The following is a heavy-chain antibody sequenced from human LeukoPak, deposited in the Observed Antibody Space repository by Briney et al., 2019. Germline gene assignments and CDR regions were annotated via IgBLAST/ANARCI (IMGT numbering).Heavy chain of an antibody. CDR2: INHSGST. CDR3: ARGGGIAAAGTEFDP. J-gene: IGHJ5*02. D-gene: IGHD6-13*01. V-gene: IGHV4-34*01. Sequence: SETLSLTCDDYGGSFSGYYWSWIRQPPGKGLEWIGEINHSGSTNYNPSLKSRVTISVDTSKNQFSLKLSSVTAADTAVYYCARGGGIAAAGTEFDPWGQGTLVTVSS. CDR1: GGSFSGYY.